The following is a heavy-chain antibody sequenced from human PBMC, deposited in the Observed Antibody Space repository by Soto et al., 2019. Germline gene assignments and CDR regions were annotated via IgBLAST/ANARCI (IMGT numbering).Heavy chain of an antibody. CDR1: TDSISNYY. V-gene: IGHV4-59*01. CDR2: IYYTGST. Sequence: SETLSLTCTVSTDSISNYYWNWIRQPPGKGLEWIGYIYYTGSTRYNSSLKSRVSMSLDTSENQFSLKLSSVTAADTAVYYCARGQWLESSGYSIEYPSFEYWGPGAQVTVSS. D-gene: IGHD5-12*01. CDR3: ARGQWLESSGYSIEYPSFEY. J-gene: IGHJ4*01.